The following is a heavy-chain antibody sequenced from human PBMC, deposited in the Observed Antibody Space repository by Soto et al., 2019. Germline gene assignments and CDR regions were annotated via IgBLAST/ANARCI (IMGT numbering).Heavy chain of an antibody. CDR1: GFTFSSYW. CDR3: AKVGGIKTTVTDWYFDL. Sequence: EVQLVESGGGLVQPGGSLRLSCAASGFTFSSYWMSWVRQAPGKGLEWVANIKQDGSEKYYVDSVKGRFTISRDNAKNSLYLQMNSLRAEDTAVYYCAKVGGIKTTVTDWYFDLWGRGTLVTVSS. D-gene: IGHD4-17*01. CDR2: IKQDGSEK. J-gene: IGHJ2*01. V-gene: IGHV3-7*03.